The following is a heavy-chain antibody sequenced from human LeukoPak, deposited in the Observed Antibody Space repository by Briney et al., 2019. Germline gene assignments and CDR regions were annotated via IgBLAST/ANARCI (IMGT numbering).Heavy chain of an antibody. V-gene: IGHV1-2*02. CDR1: GYTFTDYY. CDR2: INPNSGGT. Sequence: ASVKVSCKASGYTFTDYYIHWVRQAPGQGLEWMAWINPNSGGTYYAQNFHDRITLTRDTSISTAYMELSRLRSDDTAICYCARANALYCSSTSCLFDYWGQGTLVTVSP. D-gene: IGHD2-2*01. CDR3: ARANALYCSSTSCLFDY. J-gene: IGHJ4*02.